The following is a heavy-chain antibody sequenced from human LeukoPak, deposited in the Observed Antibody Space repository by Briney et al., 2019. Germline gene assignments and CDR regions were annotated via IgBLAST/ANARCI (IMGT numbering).Heavy chain of an antibody. D-gene: IGHD3-10*01. J-gene: IGHJ4*02. V-gene: IGHV5-51*01. CDR2: IYPGDSDT. Sequence: GESLKISCKGSGYSLTSYWIGWVRQLPGKGLEWMGIIYPGDSDTRYSPSFQGQVTISADKSISTAYLQWSSLKASDTAMYYCARNVGGSGSIGFFDYWGQGTLVTVSS. CDR1: GYSLTSYW. CDR3: ARNVGGSGSIGFFDY.